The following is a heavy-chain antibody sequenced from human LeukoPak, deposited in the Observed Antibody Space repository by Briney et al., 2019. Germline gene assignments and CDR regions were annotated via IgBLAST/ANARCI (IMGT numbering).Heavy chain of an antibody. V-gene: IGHV4-59*08. J-gene: IGHJ4*02. Sequence: PSETLSLTCTVSGGSISSYYWSWIRQPPGKGLEWIGYIYYSGSTNYNPSLKSRVTISVDTSKNQFSLKLSSVTAADTAVYYCARHPRYGSGSYTLDYWGQGTLVTVSS. CDR1: GGSISSYY. CDR3: ARHPRYGSGSYTLDY. D-gene: IGHD3-10*01. CDR2: IYYSGST.